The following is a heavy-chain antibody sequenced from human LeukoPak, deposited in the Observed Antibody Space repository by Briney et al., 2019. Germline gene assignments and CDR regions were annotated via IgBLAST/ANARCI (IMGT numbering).Heavy chain of an antibody. CDR3: ARVRGGWYLDY. V-gene: IGHV3-33*01. Sequence: PGGSLRLSCAASGFTFSGFGMHWVRQAPGKGLEWVAVIWYDGSNKFYADCVKGRFTISRDNSKNTLYLQMNSLRAEDTAVYYCARVRGGWYLDYWGQGTLVTVSS. J-gene: IGHJ4*02. CDR1: GFTFSGFG. CDR2: IWYDGSNK. D-gene: IGHD6-19*01.